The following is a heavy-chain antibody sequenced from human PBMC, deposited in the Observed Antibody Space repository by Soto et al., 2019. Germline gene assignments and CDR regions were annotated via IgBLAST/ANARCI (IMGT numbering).Heavy chain of an antibody. V-gene: IGHV1-69*01. Sequence: QVQLVQSGAEVKKPGSSVKVSCKASGGTFSSYAISWVRQAPGQGLEWMGGIIPILGSANYAQKFPDRVTTTADESTTTTSLELSSLRSEDAAVYYCASRERVDAFDTWGQGTMVTVSS. CDR3: ASRERVDAFDT. CDR2: IIPILGSA. CDR1: GGTFSSYA. D-gene: IGHD1-26*01. J-gene: IGHJ3*02.